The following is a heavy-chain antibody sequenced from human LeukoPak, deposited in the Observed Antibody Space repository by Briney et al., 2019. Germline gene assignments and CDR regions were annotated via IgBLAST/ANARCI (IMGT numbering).Heavy chain of an antibody. CDR3: AKDLGFHQQLVRSGDY. V-gene: IGHV3-33*06. CDR2: IWYDGSNK. J-gene: IGHJ4*02. Sequence: GSLRLSCAASGFTFSSYGMHWVRQAPGKGLEWVAVIWYDGSNKYYADSVKGRFTISRDNSKNTLYLQMSSLRAEDTAVYYCAKDLGFHQQLVRSGDYWGQGTLVTVSS. CDR1: GFTFSSYG. D-gene: IGHD6-13*01.